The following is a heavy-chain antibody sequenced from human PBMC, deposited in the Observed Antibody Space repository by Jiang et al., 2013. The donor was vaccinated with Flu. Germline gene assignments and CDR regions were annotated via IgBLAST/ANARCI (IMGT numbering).Heavy chain of an antibody. D-gene: IGHD5-12*01. Sequence: QLVESGAELKKPGSSVKVSCKTSGGTFSSYPISWVRQAPGQGLEWMGGIIPMFGTANYAQKFQGRVTITADESTSTAYMELSSLTSEDTAVYYCARDLGYTGYEISDNWFDPWGQGTLVTVSS. J-gene: IGHJ5*02. CDR2: IIPMFGTA. CDR3: ARDLGYTGYEISDNWFDP. V-gene: IGHV1-69*01. CDR1: GGTFSSYP.